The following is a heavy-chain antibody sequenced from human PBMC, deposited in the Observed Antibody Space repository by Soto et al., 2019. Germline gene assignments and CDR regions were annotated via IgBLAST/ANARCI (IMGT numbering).Heavy chain of an antibody. CDR1: GDSVSINSAA. J-gene: IGHJ5*02. V-gene: IGHV6-1*01. D-gene: IGHD3-10*01. CDR3: ARDRLLWFGEIEEDWFDP. Sequence: SETLTLTCAISGDSVSINSAAWNWIRQSPSRGLEWLGRTYYRSKWYNDYAVSVKSRITINPDTSKNQFSLQLNSVTPEDTAVYYCARDRLLWFGEIEEDWFDPWGQGISVTVSS. CDR2: TYYRSKWYN.